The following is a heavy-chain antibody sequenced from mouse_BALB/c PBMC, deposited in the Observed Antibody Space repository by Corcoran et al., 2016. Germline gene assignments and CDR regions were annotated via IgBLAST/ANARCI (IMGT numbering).Heavy chain of an antibody. D-gene: IGHD1-1*01. CDR2: IDPENGNT. CDR3: VRWPHSHGSSYFAS. CDR1: GFNSKDYY. J-gene: IGHJ2*01. V-gene: IGHV14-1*02. Sequence: EVQLQQSGAELVRPGTLVKLSCKASGFNSKDYYMHWVKQRPEQGLEWIGWIDPENGNTIYDPKFKGKASITADTSSNTAYLQLSSLTSEDTAVYYCVRWPHSHGSSYFASWGQGTTLTVSS.